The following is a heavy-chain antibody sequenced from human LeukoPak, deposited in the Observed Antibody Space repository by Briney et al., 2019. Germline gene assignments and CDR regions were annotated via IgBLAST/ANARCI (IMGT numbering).Heavy chain of an antibody. Sequence: GGSLRLSCAASGFTYSSYEMNWVRQAPGKGLEWVSYISSSGSTIYYADSVKGRFTISRDNAKNSLYLQMNSLRAEDTAVYYCARTPRIAARPPYFDYWGQGTLVTVSS. D-gene: IGHD6-6*01. CDR3: ARTPRIAARPPYFDY. CDR2: ISSSGSTI. CDR1: GFTYSSYE. V-gene: IGHV3-48*03. J-gene: IGHJ4*02.